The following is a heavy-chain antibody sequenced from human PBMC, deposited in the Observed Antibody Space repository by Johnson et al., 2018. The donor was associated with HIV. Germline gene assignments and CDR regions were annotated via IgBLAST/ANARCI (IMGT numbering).Heavy chain of an antibody. D-gene: IGHD2/OR15-2a*01. CDR1: GFTFSGYA. CDR3: AEGNHGI. Sequence: VQLVESGGGVVQPGGSRKLSCAASGFTFSGYAMHWVRQAPGKGLEWVAVISYDGSNKYYADSVKGRFTSSRDNSKNTLYRQMNSLRAEDTAVYYCAEGNHGIWGQGTMVTVSS. V-gene: IGHV3-30*04. CDR2: ISYDGSNK. J-gene: IGHJ3*02.